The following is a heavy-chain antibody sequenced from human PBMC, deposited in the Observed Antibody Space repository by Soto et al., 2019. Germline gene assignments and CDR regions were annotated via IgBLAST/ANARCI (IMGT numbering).Heavy chain of an antibody. V-gene: IGHV3-23*01. Sequence: GGSLRLSCAASGFTFSSYAMSWVRQAPGKGLEWVSTINGNDGSTYYADSVKGRFTISRDNSKNTLYLQMNSLRVEDTAVYYCAKAGAIFGVVMNNWFDPRGQGTLVTVSS. CDR2: INGNDGST. CDR1: GFTFSSYA. CDR3: AKAGAIFGVVMNNWFDP. J-gene: IGHJ5*02. D-gene: IGHD3-3*01.